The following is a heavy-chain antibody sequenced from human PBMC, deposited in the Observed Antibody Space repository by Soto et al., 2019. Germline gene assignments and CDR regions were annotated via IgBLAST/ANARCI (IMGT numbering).Heavy chain of an antibody. V-gene: IGHV3-23*01. D-gene: IGHD6-6*01. J-gene: IGHJ4*01. CDR3: AKVPWQLCRTHYFDY. CDR2: ISSSGDST. Sequence: EVQLLESGGGLVQPGGSLRLSCAASGFTFSSYAMSWVRQAPGKGLEWVSGISSSGDSTNYADSVKGRFTISRDNSKSTLFLQMNSLMAEDTSVYYCAKVPWQLCRTHYFDYWGHGTLVTVSS. CDR1: GFTFSSYA.